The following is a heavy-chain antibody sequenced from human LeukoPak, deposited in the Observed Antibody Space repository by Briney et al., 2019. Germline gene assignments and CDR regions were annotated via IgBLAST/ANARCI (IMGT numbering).Heavy chain of an antibody. CDR2: IYYSGST. D-gene: IGHD5-18*01. CDR3: ARIVPYNYGYVDY. V-gene: IGHV4-59*01. CDR1: GGSINNYY. Sequence: SETLSLTCTVSGGSINNYYWSWLRQPPGKGLEWIGYIYYSGSTNYNPSLKSRVSISVDTSKNQFSLKLSSVTAADTAVYYCARIVPYNYGYVDYWGQGTLVTVSS. J-gene: IGHJ4*02.